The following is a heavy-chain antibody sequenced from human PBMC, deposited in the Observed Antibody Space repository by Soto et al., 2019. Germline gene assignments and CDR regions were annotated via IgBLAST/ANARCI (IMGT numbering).Heavy chain of an antibody. D-gene: IGHD1-1*01. Sequence: SSETLSLTCTVSGSSISSSGYYWGWIRQPPGRGLEWIGSLYYNVGTYYNPSLKSRVTISADTSANQFSLMLNSVTAADTAIYYCARRAEINGWNGFGADKYYFDFWGQGTLVTVSS. CDR2: LYYNVGT. CDR3: ARRAEINGWNGFGADKYYFDF. J-gene: IGHJ4*02. V-gene: IGHV4-39*01. CDR1: GSSISSSGYY.